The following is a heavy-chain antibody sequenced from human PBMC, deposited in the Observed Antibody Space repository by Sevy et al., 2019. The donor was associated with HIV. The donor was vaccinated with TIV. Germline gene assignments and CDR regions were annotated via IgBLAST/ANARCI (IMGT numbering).Heavy chain of an antibody. CDR3: AKDFYPDYYDSSGFTSAGWFDP. CDR1: GFTFSSYA. Sequence: GGSLRLSCAASGFTFSSYAMSWVRQAPGKGLEWVSAISGSGGSTYYADSVKGGFTISRDNSKNTLYLQMNSLRAEDTAVYYCAKDFYPDYYDSSGFTSAGWFDPWGQGTLVTVSS. D-gene: IGHD3-22*01. CDR2: ISGSGGST. J-gene: IGHJ5*02. V-gene: IGHV3-23*01.